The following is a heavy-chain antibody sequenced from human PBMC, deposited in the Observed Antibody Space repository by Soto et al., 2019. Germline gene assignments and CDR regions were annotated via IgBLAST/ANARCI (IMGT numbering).Heavy chain of an antibody. V-gene: IGHV3-21*01. CDR2: ISSSSSYI. D-gene: IGHD2-15*01. Sequence: GGSLRLSCAASGFTFSSYSMNWVRQAPGKGLEWVSSISSSSSYIYYADSVKGRFTISRDNAKNSLYLQMNSLRAEDTAVYYCARGGYCSGGSCYHYFDYWGQGTLVTVSS. J-gene: IGHJ4*02. CDR3: ARGGYCSGGSCYHYFDY. CDR1: GFTFSSYS.